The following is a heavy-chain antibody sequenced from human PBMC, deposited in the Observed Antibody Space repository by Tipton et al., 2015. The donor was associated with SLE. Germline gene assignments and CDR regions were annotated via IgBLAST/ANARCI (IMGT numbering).Heavy chain of an antibody. V-gene: IGHV4-59*13. CDR3: ARADRGNCRNSDCYIFDY. CDR1: DDSITTDY. J-gene: IGHJ4*02. D-gene: IGHD2-21*01. CDR2: VSYSGVT. Sequence: TLSLTCTVSDDSITTDYWTWIRQPPGKGLEYIGYVSYSGVTNSNPSLQSRVTMSIDASKKQVSLRLSSVTAADTAVYFCARADRGNCRNSDCYIFDYWGQGTPVTVSS.